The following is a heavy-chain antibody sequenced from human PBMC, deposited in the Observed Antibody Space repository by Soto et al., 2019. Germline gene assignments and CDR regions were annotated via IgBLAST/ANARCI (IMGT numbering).Heavy chain of an antibody. CDR2: ISSSGTYI. CDR1: GFTFSIYS. D-gene: IGHD1-1*01. J-gene: IGHJ4*02. V-gene: IGHV3-21*01. Sequence: EVQLVESGGGLVKPGGSLRLSCEASGFTFSIYSMSWVRQAPGKGLEWVSSISSSGTYIYYAASIKGRFTIARDDASNLLYLQMSSRRAEDTAVYYCARVSMHSTTQPPGHWCQGTLVNLSS. CDR3: ARVSMHSTTQPPGH.